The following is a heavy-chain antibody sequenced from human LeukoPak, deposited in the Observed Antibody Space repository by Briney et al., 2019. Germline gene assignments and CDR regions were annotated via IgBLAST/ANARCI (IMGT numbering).Heavy chain of an antibody. CDR2: ISSSGSTI. J-gene: IGHJ4*02. CDR1: GGSISSGDYY. V-gene: IGHV3-11*04. D-gene: IGHD5-18*01. CDR3: ASGLTAMLTAEGGFDY. Sequence: LSLTCTVSGGSISSGDYYWSWIRQAPGKGLEWVSYISSSGSTIYYADSVKGRFTISRDNAKNSLYLQMNSLRVEDTAVYFCASGLTAMLTAEGGFDYWGQGTLVTVSS.